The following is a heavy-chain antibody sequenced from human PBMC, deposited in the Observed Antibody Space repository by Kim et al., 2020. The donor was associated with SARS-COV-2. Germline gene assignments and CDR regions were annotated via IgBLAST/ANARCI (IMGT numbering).Heavy chain of an antibody. CDR1: GYSFTSYW. CDR2: IYPGDSDT. D-gene: IGHD2-2*01. J-gene: IGHJ6*02. CDR3: ATFSLLSGVPAYRSGNYYYYSMDI. V-gene: IGHV5-51*01. Sequence: GESLKISCKGSGYSFTSYWIGWVRQMPGKGLEWMGIIYPGDSDTRYSPSFQAQVTISTDKSISTAYLQRSSLKASDTAMYYCATFSLLSGVPAYRSGNYYYYSMDIGGRGTTITVSS.